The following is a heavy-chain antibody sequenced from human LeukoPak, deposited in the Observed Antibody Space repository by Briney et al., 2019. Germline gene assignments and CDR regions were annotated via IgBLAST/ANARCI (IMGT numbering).Heavy chain of an antibody. Sequence: ASVKVSCKASGYTFSGSYIHWVRQAPGQGLEWMGWINPNSGGTNYAQKFQGRVTMTRDTSISTAYMELSRLRSDDTAVYYCARVRGLGYRYDYWGQGTLVTVSS. CDR2: INPNSGGT. V-gene: IGHV1-2*02. D-gene: IGHD2-15*01. J-gene: IGHJ4*02. CDR3: ARVRGLGYRYDY. CDR1: GYTFSGSY.